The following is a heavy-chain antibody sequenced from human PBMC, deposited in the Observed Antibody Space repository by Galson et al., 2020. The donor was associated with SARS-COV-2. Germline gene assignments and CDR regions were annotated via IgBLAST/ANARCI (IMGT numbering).Heavy chain of an antibody. CDR1: GFTFSSYA. D-gene: IGHD6-19*01. CDR3: ARDSTPRIAVAGDFDY. J-gene: IGHJ4*02. V-gene: IGHV3-30*04. CDR2: ISYDGSNK. Sequence: GESLKISCAASGFTFSSYAMHWVRQAPGKGLEWVAVISYDGSNKYYADSVKGRFTISRDNSKNTLYLQMNSLRAEDTAVYYCARDSTPRIAVAGDFDYWGQGTLVTVSS.